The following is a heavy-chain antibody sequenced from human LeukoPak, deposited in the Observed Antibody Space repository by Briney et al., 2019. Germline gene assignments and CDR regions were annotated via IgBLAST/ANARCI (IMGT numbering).Heavy chain of an antibody. CDR3: ARQIFDYYYYYMDV. Sequence: SETLSLTCTVSSGSISSSHYYWDWIRQPPGKGLEWIGTIYYSGTTYYNPSLESRATISVDASKNQFYLMLNSVTAADTAVYYCARQIFDYYYYYMDVWGKGTTVTVSS. J-gene: IGHJ6*03. V-gene: IGHV4-39*01. CDR1: SGSISSSHYY. CDR2: IYYSGTT. D-gene: IGHD3-3*01.